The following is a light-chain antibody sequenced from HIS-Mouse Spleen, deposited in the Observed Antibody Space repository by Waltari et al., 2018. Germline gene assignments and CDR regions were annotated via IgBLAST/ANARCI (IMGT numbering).Light chain of an antibody. V-gene: IGLV1-47*01. CDR3: AAWDDSLSGPV. J-gene: IGLJ3*02. Sequence: QSVLTQPPSASGTPGQRVTIPCSGSSSNIGSNYVYWYQQLPGTAPKRPNARKKQRTSGVPDRFSGSKSGTSASLAISGLRSEDEADYYCAAWDDSLSGPVFGGGTKLTVL. CDR1: SSNIGSNY. CDR2: RKK.